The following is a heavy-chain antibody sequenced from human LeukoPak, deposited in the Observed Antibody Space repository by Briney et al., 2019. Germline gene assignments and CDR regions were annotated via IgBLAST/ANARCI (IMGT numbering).Heavy chain of an antibody. CDR2: IRYDGSNK. Sequence: AGGSLRLSCAASGFTVSDNYMSWVRQAPGKGLEWVAFIRYDGSNKYYADSVKGRFTISRDNSKNTLYLQMNSLRAEDTAVYYCAKGGGGRYYYDNNWFDPWGQGTLVTVSS. CDR1: GFTVSDNY. D-gene: IGHD1-26*01. CDR3: AKGGGGRYYYDNNWFDP. V-gene: IGHV3-30*02. J-gene: IGHJ5*02.